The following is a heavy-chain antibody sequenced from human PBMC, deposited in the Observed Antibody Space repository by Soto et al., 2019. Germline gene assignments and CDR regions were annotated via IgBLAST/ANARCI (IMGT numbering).Heavy chain of an antibody. Sequence: SETLSLTCTVSGASVSSYYWSWIRQSPGKGLEWIGYIHYSGSTNYNPSLKSRVTISIDTSKNQFSLNLSSVTAADTAVYYCVRHLISPAAGILCLFDSCGPGTLVPVSS. J-gene: IGHJ5*01. CDR1: GASVSSYY. V-gene: IGHV4-59*08. CDR2: IHYSGST. D-gene: IGHD2-2*01. CDR3: VRHLISPAAGILCLFDS.